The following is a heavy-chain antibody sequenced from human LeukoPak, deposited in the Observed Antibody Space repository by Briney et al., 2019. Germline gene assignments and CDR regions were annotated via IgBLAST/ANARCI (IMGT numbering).Heavy chain of an antibody. CDR1: GFTFSSYS. Sequence: PGGSLRLSCAASGFTFSSYSMNWVRQAPGKGLEWVSSISSSSSYIYYADSVKGRFTISRDNAKNSLYLQMNSLRAEDTAVYYCARDRTKIQLWLIEETDAFDIWGQGTMVTVSS. J-gene: IGHJ3*02. V-gene: IGHV3-21*01. CDR2: ISSSSSYI. CDR3: ARDRTKIQLWLIEETDAFDI. D-gene: IGHD5-18*01.